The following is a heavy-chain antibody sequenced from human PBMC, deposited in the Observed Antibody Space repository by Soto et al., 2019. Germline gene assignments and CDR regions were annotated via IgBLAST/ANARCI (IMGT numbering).Heavy chain of an antibody. CDR2: ISYDGSNK. Sequence: PGGSLRLSCAASGFTFSSHAMSWVRQAPGKGLEWVAVISYDGSNKYYADSVKGRFTISRDNSKNTLYLQMNSLRAEDTAVYYCARDLHYYDSSGYQTIDYWGQGTLVTVSS. V-gene: IGHV3-30-3*01. CDR3: ARDLHYYDSSGYQTIDY. CDR1: GFTFSSHA. J-gene: IGHJ4*02. D-gene: IGHD3-22*01.